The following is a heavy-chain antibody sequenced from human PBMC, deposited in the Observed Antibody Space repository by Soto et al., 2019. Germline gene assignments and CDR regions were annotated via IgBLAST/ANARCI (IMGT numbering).Heavy chain of an antibody. D-gene: IGHD6-13*01. CDR2: INSVGSST. V-gene: IGHV3-74*01. J-gene: IGHJ4*02. CDR3: ARERGKAAAVHFDY. Sequence: EVQLVESGGGLVQPGGSLRLSCAASGFTFSSYWMHWVRQAPGKGLVWVSRINSVGSSTSYADSVKGRFTISRDNAKSTLCLQMNSLSAEDKAGYYCARERGKAAAVHFDYWGQGTLVTVSS. CDR1: GFTFSSYW.